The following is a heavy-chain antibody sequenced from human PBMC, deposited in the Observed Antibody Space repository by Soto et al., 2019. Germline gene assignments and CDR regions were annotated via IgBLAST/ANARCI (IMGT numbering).Heavy chain of an antibody. CDR1: GFDFSTYA. D-gene: IGHD3-10*01. J-gene: IGHJ6*02. CDR3: ARDSVTRVSSDIPGMDV. CDR2: IGEGGVSR. V-gene: IGHV3-23*01. Sequence: LRLSCVASGFDFSTYAMSWVRQAPGKGLEWVSVIGEGGVSRVYADAVKGRFAISRDNSKNTLYLQMTSLRVDDTAMYYCARDSVTRVSSDIPGMDVWGQGTTVTVSS.